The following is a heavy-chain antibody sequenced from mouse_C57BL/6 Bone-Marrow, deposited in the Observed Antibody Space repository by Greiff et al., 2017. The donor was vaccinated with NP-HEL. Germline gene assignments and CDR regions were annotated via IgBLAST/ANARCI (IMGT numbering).Heavy chain of an antibody. V-gene: IGHV10-1*01. J-gene: IGHJ4*01. CDR2: IRSKSNNYAT. CDR3: VRHGYYYGSSYDYYAMDY. CDR1: GFSFNTYA. D-gene: IGHD1-1*01. Sequence: EVKLMESGGGLVQPKGSLKLSCAASGFSFNTYAMNWVRQAPGKGLEWVARIRSKSNNYATYYADSVKDRFTISRDDSESMLYLQMNNLKTEDTAMYYCVRHGYYYGSSYDYYAMDYWGQGTSVTVSS.